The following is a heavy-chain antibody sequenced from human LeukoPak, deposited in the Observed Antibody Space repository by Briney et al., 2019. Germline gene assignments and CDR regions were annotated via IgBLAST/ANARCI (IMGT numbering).Heavy chain of an antibody. Sequence: SGTLSLTCAVSGGSISSSNWWSWVRQPPGKGLEWIGEIYHSGSTNYNPSLKSRVTISVDKSENQFSLKLSSVTAADTAVYYCARVLNDSGYGPDAFDIWGQGTMVTVSS. V-gene: IGHV4-4*02. CDR2: IYHSGST. CDR1: GGSISSSNW. J-gene: IGHJ3*02. D-gene: IGHD5-12*01. CDR3: ARVLNDSGYGPDAFDI.